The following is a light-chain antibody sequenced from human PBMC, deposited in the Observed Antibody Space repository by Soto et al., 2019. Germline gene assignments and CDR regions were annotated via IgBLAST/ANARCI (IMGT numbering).Light chain of an antibody. CDR2: DAS. J-gene: IGKJ1*01. CDR1: QSISSW. Sequence: DIQMTQSPSALSASVGDRVTITCRASQSISSWLAWYQQKPGKAPRLLIYDASYLERGVPSRFSGSGSGTEFPLTISHQQHDDLGYYYYQHYNNSWTFGPGTKVEIK. CDR3: QHYNNSWT. V-gene: IGKV1-5*01.